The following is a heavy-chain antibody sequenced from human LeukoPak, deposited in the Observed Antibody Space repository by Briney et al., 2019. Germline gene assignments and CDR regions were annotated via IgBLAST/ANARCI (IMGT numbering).Heavy chain of an antibody. CDR1: GFTFSSNA. V-gene: IGHV3-21*01. CDR2: ISGSSTYI. Sequence: PGGSLRLSCAASGFTFSSNAMTWVRQAPGKGLEWVSSISGSSTYIYYADSVKGRFTISRDNAKNSLYLQMNSLRAEDTAVYYCARGSEWSSGVSDYWGQGTLVTVSS. CDR3: ARGSEWSSGVSDY. D-gene: IGHD3-3*01. J-gene: IGHJ4*02.